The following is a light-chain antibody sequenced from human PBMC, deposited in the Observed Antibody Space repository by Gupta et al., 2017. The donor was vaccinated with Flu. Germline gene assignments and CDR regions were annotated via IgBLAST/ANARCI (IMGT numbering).Light chain of an antibody. V-gene: IGLV3-1*01. CDR2: QDY. J-gene: IGLJ3*02. CDR3: QNGDNGTWV. Sequence: SYDLTQPPSVSVSPGQTASISCSGETLGAKYVSWFRQSAGQSPLLVIYQDYRRPAGIPERVSGSNSANAATLTIAGTQAIDDYYYYWQNGDNGTWVFGGGTKLTVL. CDR1: TLGAKY.